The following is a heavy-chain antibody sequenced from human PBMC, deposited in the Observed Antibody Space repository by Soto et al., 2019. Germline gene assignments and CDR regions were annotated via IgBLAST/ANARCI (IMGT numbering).Heavy chain of an antibody. Sequence: PGGSLRLSCAASGFTFSSYAMSWVRQAPGKGLEWVSGISGGGGSTYYADSVKGRFTISRDNSKNTLYLQMNSLRAEDTALYYCAKALDTAIDMDVWGKGTTVTVSS. D-gene: IGHD5-18*01. CDR1: GFTFSSYA. V-gene: IGHV3-23*01. J-gene: IGHJ6*03. CDR3: AKALDTAIDMDV. CDR2: ISGGGGST.